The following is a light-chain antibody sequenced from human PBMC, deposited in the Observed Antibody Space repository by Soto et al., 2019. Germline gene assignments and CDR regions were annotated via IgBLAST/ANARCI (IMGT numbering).Light chain of an antibody. Sequence: EIVVTQSPATLSVSPGERATLSCRASQSVGNNFAWYQQKPGQAPRLLIFAPSTRATGVPARFSGSGSGTEFTLTISSLQSEDLAVYYCQQYGDWPLTFGGGAKVEIE. CDR1: QSVGNN. CDR2: APS. J-gene: IGKJ4*01. V-gene: IGKV3-15*01. CDR3: QQYGDWPLT.